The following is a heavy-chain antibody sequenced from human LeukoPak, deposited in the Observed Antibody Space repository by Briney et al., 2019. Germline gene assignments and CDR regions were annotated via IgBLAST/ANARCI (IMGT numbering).Heavy chain of an antibody. V-gene: IGHV3-21*01. Sequence: GGSLRLSCAASGFTFSSYSMNWVRQAPGKGLEWVSSISSSSSYIYYAVSVKGRFTISRDNAKNSLYLQMNSLRAEDTAVYYCARDDCSSISCYHNWFDPWGQGTLVTVSS. CDR2: ISSSSSYI. J-gene: IGHJ5*02. D-gene: IGHD2-2*01. CDR3: ARDDCSSISCYHNWFDP. CDR1: GFTFSSYS.